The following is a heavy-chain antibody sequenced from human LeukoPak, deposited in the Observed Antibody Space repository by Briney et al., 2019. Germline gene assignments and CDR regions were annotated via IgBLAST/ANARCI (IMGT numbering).Heavy chain of an antibody. CDR3: ARDLGSEDY. J-gene: IGHJ4*02. CDR2: ISSSGSTI. V-gene: IGHV3-48*03. D-gene: IGHD2-15*01. CDR1: GFTFSSYE. Sequence: GGSLRLSCAASGFTFSSYEMNWVRQAPGKGLEWVSYISSSGSTIYYADSVKGRFTISRDNAKNTLYLQMNSLRAEDTALYYCARDLGSEDYWGQGTLVTVSS.